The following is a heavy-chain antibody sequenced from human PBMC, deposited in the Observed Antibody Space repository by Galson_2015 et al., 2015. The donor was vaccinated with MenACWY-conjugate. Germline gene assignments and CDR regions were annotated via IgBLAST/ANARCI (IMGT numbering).Heavy chain of an antibody. D-gene: IGHD2-8*01. V-gene: IGHV1-69*13. Sequence: SVKVSCKASGGTFSSYAISWVRQAPGQGLEWMGGIIPIFGTANYAQKFQGRVTITADESTSTAYMELSSLRSEETAVYYCARDRPNVVFSVYGMDVWVQGTTVTVSS. CDR2: IIPIFGTA. CDR3: ARDRPNVVFSVYGMDV. J-gene: IGHJ6*02. CDR1: GGTFSSYA.